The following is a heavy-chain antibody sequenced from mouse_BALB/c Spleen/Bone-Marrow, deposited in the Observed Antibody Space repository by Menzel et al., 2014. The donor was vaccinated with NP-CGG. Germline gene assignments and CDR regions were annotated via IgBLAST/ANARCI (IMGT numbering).Heavy chain of an antibody. CDR2: LGSGGTYI. CDR3: ARHLLLRSSNTMDY. D-gene: IGHD1-1*01. Sequence: EVKVVESGGDLVKPGGSLKLSCAASGFTFSHYGMSWVRQTPDKRLEWVATLGSGGTYIYYSDSVKGRFTISRDNAKNILYLQMSSLKSEDTAMYYCARHLLLRSSNTMDYWGQGTSVTVSS. J-gene: IGHJ4*01. CDR1: GFTFSHYG. V-gene: IGHV5-6*01.